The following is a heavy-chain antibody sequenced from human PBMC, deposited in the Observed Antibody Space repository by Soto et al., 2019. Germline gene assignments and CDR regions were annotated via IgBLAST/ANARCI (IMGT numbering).Heavy chain of an antibody. D-gene: IGHD2-21*01. J-gene: IGHJ6*04. CDR3: VREIASRL. V-gene: IGHV3-7*01. CDR2: INKDGSEK. CDR1: GFTFTSYW. Sequence: EVQVVESGGGLVQPGGSLRLSCAASGFTFTSYWMTWVRQAPGRGLEWVANINKDGSEKSYVDSVKGGFTISRANAKSSLYLQMNSLRADDTAVYYCVREIASRLWGKGTTVIVSS.